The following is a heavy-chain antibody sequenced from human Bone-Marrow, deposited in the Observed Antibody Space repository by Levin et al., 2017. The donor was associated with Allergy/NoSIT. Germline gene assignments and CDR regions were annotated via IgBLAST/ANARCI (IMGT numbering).Heavy chain of an antibody. J-gene: IGHJ4*02. Sequence: GESLKISCAASGFTFNTYAMHWARQAPGKGLEWLAMIWHDGSKKHYTDSVKGRFTISRDRFENTLYLQMNSLRVEDTAIYWCARALAPFGTRGAGLLGHWGQGAPVTVSS. CDR1: GFTFNTYA. CDR2: IWHDGSKK. D-gene: IGHD3-10*01. V-gene: IGHV3-33*01. CDR3: ARALAPFGTRGAGLLGH.